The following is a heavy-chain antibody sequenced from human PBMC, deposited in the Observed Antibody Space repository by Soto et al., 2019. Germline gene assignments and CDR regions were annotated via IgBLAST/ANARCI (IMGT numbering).Heavy chain of an antibody. D-gene: IGHD6-13*01. J-gene: IGHJ6*02. CDR1: GYNLREYG. Sequence: QVQLVQSGVEVKKPGASVKVSCTAYGYNLREYGVSWLRQAPGLGFEWMGWIIGDNVNRRSSQKFQDRLTMTTDTSTNTASLELRSLRSDDTALYYCGREGQQLAQEQFFQFNGVDVWGQGTSVTVSS. CDR2: IIGDNVNR. CDR3: GREGQQLAQEQFFQFNGVDV. V-gene: IGHV1-18*01.